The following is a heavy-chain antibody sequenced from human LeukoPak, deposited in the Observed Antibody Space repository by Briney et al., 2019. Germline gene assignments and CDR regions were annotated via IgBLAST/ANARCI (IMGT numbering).Heavy chain of an antibody. CDR1: GYTFTGYY. Sequence: ASVKVSCKASGYTFTGYYMHWVRQAPGQGLEWMGWINPNSGGTNYAQKFQGWVTMTRDTSISTAYMELSRLRSVDTAVYYCAREGVGDFWSGYYTRSLDYWGQGTLVTVSS. J-gene: IGHJ4*02. V-gene: IGHV1-2*04. CDR3: AREGVGDFWSGYYTRSLDY. CDR2: INPNSGGT. D-gene: IGHD3-3*01.